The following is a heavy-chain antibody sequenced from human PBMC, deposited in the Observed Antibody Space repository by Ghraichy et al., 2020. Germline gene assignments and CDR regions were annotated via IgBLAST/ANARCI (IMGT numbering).Heavy chain of an antibody. J-gene: IGHJ4*02. V-gene: IGHV3-11*01. Sequence: LSLTCAASGFTFSDYFMSWIRQAPGKGLGWISSISGSGSLLYYAGSVKGRFTICRDTAKKSLYLQMNSLRAEDTAVYFCARYSTSSACDSWGQGTLVTVSS. CDR3: ARYSTSSACDS. CDR2: ISGSGSLL. CDR1: GFTFSDYF. D-gene: IGHD6-6*01.